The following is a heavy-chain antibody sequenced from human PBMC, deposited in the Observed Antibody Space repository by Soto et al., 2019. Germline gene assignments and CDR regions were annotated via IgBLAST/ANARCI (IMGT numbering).Heavy chain of an antibody. CDR1: GGSISSGGYY. CDR3: ARDFYARDAHQFDP. J-gene: IGHJ5*02. CDR2: IYYSGST. V-gene: IGHV4-31*03. D-gene: IGHD3-16*01. Sequence: QVQLQESGPGLVKPSQTLSLTCTVSGGSISSGGYYWSWIRQHPGEGLEWIGYIYYSGSTYYNPSLKSRVTISVDTSKNQFSLKLSSVTAADTAVYYCARDFYARDAHQFDPWGQGTLVTVSS.